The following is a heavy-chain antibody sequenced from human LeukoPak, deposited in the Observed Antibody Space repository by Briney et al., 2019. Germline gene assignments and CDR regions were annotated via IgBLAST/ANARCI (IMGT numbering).Heavy chain of an antibody. J-gene: IGHJ5*02. CDR3: TTDIVVVPAAAYNWFDP. CDR1: GFSVSSNY. Sequence: GGSLRLSCAASGFSVSSNYMSWVRQVPGKGLEWVGHIKSKTDGGTTDYAAPVKGRFTISRDDSKNTLYLQMNSLKTEDTAVYYCTTDIVVVPAAAYNWFDPWGQGTPVTVSS. CDR2: IKSKTDGGTT. V-gene: IGHV3-15*01. D-gene: IGHD2-2*01.